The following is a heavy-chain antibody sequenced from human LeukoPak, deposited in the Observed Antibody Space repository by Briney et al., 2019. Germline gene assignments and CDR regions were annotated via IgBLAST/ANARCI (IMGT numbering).Heavy chain of an antibody. CDR3: AKRLRDGYNSPIDF. CDR2: ISDSGGVI. CDR1: GFTFRNYA. D-gene: IGHD5-24*01. V-gene: IGHV3-23*01. Sequence: GGSLRLSCAASGFTFRNYAMNWVRQAPGKGLEWVSGISDSGGVIDYADSVKGRFTISRDTSKNILHLQMNSLRAEDTAVYYCAKRLRDGYNSPIDFWGQGTLVTVSS. J-gene: IGHJ4*02.